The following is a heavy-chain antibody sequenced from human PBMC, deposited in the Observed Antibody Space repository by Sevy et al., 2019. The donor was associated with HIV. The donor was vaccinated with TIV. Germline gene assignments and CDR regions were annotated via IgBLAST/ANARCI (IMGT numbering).Heavy chain of an antibody. V-gene: IGHV3-7*03. J-gene: IGHJ6*02. CDR1: GFTFSNYW. CDR2: IKRDGSEK. CDR3: ARDCSSANCLWGMDV. Sequence: GGSLRLSCAASGFTFSNYWMSWVRQAPGKGLEWVANIKRDGSEKYYVASVKGLFTISRDNAKISLYLQMNSLRVEDTAMYYCARDCSSANCLWGMDVWGQGTMVTVSS. D-gene: IGHD2-2*01.